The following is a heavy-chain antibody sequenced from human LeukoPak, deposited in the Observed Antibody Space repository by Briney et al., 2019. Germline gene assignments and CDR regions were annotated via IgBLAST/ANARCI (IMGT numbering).Heavy chain of an antibody. CDR2: IYYSGST. Sequence: SETLSLTCTVSGGSISSSSYYWGWIRQPPGKGLEWIGSIYYSGSTNYNPSLKSRVTISVDTSKNQFSLKLSSVTAADTAVYYCARAYVRIAVAAPRRPFDYWGQGTLVTVSS. V-gene: IGHV4-39*07. CDR3: ARAYVRIAVAAPRRPFDY. CDR1: GGSISSSSYY. J-gene: IGHJ4*02. D-gene: IGHD6-19*01.